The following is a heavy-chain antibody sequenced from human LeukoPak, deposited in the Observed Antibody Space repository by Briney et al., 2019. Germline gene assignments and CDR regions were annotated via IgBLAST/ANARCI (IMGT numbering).Heavy chain of an antibody. V-gene: IGHV4-4*02. CDR1: GGSISSSNW. D-gene: IGHD1-7*01. CDR3: AKSNWNYAYNWFDP. CDR2: IYHSGST. Sequence: PSETLSLTCAVSGGSISSSNWWSWVRQPPGKGLEWIGEIYHSGSTNYNPSLKSRVTISVDKSKNQFSLKLSSVTAADTAVYYCAKSNWNYAYNWFDPWGQGTLVTVSS. J-gene: IGHJ5*02.